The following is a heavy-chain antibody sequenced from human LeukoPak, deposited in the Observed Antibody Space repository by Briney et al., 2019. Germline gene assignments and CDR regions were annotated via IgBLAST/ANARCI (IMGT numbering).Heavy chain of an antibody. CDR3: ARDRGGADSQFDP. Sequence: SETLSLTCTVSGGSLSSGGYYWSWIRQHPEKGLERIGYIYYSGNTNYNPSLKSRVTISVDTSKNQFSLKLSSVTAADTAVYYCARDRGGADSQFDPWGQGTLVTVSS. V-gene: IGHV4-31*03. CDR2: IYYSGNT. J-gene: IGHJ5*02. CDR1: GGSLSSGGYY. D-gene: IGHD3-10*01.